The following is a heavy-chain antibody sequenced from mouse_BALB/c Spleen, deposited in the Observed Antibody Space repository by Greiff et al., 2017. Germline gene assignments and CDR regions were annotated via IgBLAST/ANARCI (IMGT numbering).Heavy chain of an antibody. J-gene: IGHJ2*01. CDR3: TSNWDEGIDY. CDR2: IYPGNSDT. Sequence: VQLQQSGTVLARPGASVKMSCKASGYTFTSYWMHWVKQRPGQGLEWIGAIYPGNSDTSYNQKFKGKAKLTAVTSNSAAYMELSSLTNEDSAVYCCTSNWDEGIDYWGQGTTRTVSS. D-gene: IGHD4-1*02. CDR1: GYTFTSYW. V-gene: IGHV1-5*01.